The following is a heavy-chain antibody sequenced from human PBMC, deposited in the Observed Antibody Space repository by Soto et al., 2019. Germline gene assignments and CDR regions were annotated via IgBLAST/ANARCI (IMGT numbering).Heavy chain of an antibody. CDR2: ISYDGSNK. V-gene: IGHV3-30*18. CDR3: AKDLLAAAGPDFDY. Sequence: GGSLRLSCAASGFAFSSYGMHWVRQAPGKGLEWVAVISYDGSNKYYADSVKGRFTISRDNSKNTLYLQMNSLRAEDTAVYYCAKDLLAAAGPDFDYWGQGTLVTVPQ. D-gene: IGHD6-13*01. CDR1: GFAFSSYG. J-gene: IGHJ4*02.